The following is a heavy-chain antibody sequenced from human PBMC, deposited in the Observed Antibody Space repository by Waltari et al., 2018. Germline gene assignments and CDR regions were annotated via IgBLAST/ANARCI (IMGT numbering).Heavy chain of an antibody. CDR3: ARERPFGVVGDH. V-gene: IGHV3-21*01. J-gene: IGHJ4*02. CDR2: ISRSSSYI. CDR1: GFTFSSYS. D-gene: IGHD3-3*01. Sequence: EVQLVESGGGLVKPGGSLRLSCAASGFTFSSYSMNWVRQAPGKGREWVSSISRSSSYIYYADSVKGRFTISRDNAKNSLYLQMNSLRAEDTAVYYCARERPFGVVGDHWGQGTLVTISS.